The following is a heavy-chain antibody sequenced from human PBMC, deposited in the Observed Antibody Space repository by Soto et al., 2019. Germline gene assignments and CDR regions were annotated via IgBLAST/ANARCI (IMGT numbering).Heavy chain of an antibody. Sequence: QVQLVESGGRVVQPGRSLRLSCAASGFTFRTFAMHWVRQAPGKGLEWVAVISNDGSIKYFLDSVKGRFTISRDNSNNTLSLQMDSLRAEDTAVYYCARDKKPFNWSPSILKSYYYGMDVWDQGTTVTVSS. CDR2: ISNDGSIK. D-gene: IGHD1-1*01. V-gene: IGHV3-30-3*01. CDR1: GFTFRTFA. CDR3: ARDKKPFNWSPSILKSYYYGMDV. J-gene: IGHJ6*02.